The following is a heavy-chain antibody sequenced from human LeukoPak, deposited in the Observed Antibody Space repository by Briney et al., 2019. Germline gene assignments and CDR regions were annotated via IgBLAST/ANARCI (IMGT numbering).Heavy chain of an antibody. CDR3: ARSLPYGTTWYGRSDF. V-gene: IGHV3-7*03. D-gene: IGHD6-13*01. J-gene: IGHJ4*02. CDR2: IRQDGDTK. CDR1: GFTFNSYA. Sequence: GGSLRLSCAASGFTFNSYAMNWVRQAPGKGLEWVANIRQDGDTKYYVDSVKGRFTISRDNAMNSLYLQMNSLRAEDTAIYYCARSLPYGTTWYGRSDFWGQGTLVTVSS.